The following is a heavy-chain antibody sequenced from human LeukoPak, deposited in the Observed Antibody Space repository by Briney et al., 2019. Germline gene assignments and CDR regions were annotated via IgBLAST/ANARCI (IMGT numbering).Heavy chain of an antibody. CDR2: ISYDGSNI. V-gene: IGHV3-30*04. D-gene: IGHD6-19*01. J-gene: IGHJ4*02. Sequence: GGSLRLSCADSGFTFSSYSMHWVRQTPSKGLEWVAIISYDGSNIYYADSVKGRFTISRDNSKNTLYLQMNSLRRDDTAVYYCARDNGSGWYYFDYWGQGTLVTVSS. CDR1: GFTFSSYS. CDR3: ARDNGSGWYYFDY.